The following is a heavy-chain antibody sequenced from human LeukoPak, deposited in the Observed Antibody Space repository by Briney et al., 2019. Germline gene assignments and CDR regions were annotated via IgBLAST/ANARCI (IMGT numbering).Heavy chain of an antibody. J-gene: IGHJ5*01. V-gene: IGHV1-18*01. CDR3: ARDIRYDSSGYYYYWFDS. CDR1: GYTFTSYG. CDR2: IIPIFGTA. D-gene: IGHD3-22*01. Sequence: ASVKVSCKASGYTFTSYGISWVRQAPGQGLEWMGGIIPIFGTANYAQKFQGRVTMTTDTSTSTAYMELRSLRSDDTAVYYCARDIRYDSSGYYYYWFDSWGQGTLVTVSS.